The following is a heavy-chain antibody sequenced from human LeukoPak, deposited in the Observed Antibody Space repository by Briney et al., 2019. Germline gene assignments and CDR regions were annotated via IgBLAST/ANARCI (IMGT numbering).Heavy chain of an antibody. J-gene: IGHJ6*02. CDR1: GYTFANYA. V-gene: IGHV1-3*01. Sequence: ASVKVSCKASGYTFANYAMHWVRQAPGQSLEWMGWINGANGNTEYSQKFQGRVTITRDTSASTAYMELSSLRSEDTAVYYCARDGRFIVADYYYGMDVWGQGTTVTVSS. D-gene: IGHD1-26*01. CDR2: INGANGNT. CDR3: ARDGRFIVADYYYGMDV.